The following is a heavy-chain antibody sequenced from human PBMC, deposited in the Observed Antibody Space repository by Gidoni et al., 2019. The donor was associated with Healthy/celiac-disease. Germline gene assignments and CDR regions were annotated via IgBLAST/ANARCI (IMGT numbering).Heavy chain of an antibody. J-gene: IGHJ6*03. Sequence: QVQLVESGGGVVQPGRSLRLSCAASGFPFSSYGMHWVRQAPGKGLEWVAVISYDGRNKYYADSVKGRFNISRDNSKNTLYLQMNSLRAEDTAVYYCAKWTDSDPNPYYYYYYMDVWGKGTTVTVSS. CDR1: GFPFSSYG. D-gene: IGHD5-18*01. V-gene: IGHV3-30*18. CDR2: ISYDGRNK. CDR3: AKWTDSDPNPYYYYYYMDV.